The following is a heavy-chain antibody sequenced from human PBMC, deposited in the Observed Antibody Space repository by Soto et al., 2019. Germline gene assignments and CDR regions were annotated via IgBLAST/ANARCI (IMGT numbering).Heavy chain of an antibody. Sequence: PSETLSLTCTVSGGSISSGDYYWSWIRQPPGKGLEWIGYIYYSGSTYYNPSLKSRVTISVDTSKNQFSLKLSSVTAADTAVYYCARELRGYSYGYGLIDYWGQGTLVTVSS. D-gene: IGHD5-18*01. CDR2: IYYSGST. J-gene: IGHJ4*02. CDR3: ARELRGYSYGYGLIDY. CDR1: GGSISSGDYY. V-gene: IGHV4-30-4*01.